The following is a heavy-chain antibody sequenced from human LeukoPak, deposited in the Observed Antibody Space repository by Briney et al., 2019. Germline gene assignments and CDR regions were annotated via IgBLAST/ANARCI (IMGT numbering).Heavy chain of an antibody. CDR1: GFTFSNYV. Sequence: GGSLRLSCAASGFTFSNYVMHWVRQAPGKGLEWVGRIKSKTDGGTTDYAAPVKGRFTISRDDSKNTLYLQMNSLKTEDTAVYYCTTDPWVPLIDYWGQGTLVTVSS. CDR3: TTDPWVPLIDY. V-gene: IGHV3-15*01. J-gene: IGHJ4*02. D-gene: IGHD1-26*01. CDR2: IKSKTDGGTT.